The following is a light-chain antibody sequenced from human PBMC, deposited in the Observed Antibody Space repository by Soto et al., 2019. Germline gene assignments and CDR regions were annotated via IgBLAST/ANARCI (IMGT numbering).Light chain of an antibody. Sequence: GLTQSPGTLSLSPGERATLSCRASQSVGSDLAWYQQKPGQAPRLLIYDASSRATGIPDRFSGSGSGTDFTLTISRLEPEDFAVYYCQQYGSSITFGQGTRLAIK. J-gene: IGKJ5*01. CDR3: QQYGSSIT. CDR2: DAS. V-gene: IGKV3-20*01. CDR1: QSVGSD.